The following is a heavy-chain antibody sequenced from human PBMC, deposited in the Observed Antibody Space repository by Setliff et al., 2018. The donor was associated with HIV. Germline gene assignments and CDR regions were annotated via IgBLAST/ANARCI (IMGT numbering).Heavy chain of an antibody. V-gene: IGHV1-2*06. D-gene: IGHD1-26*01. CDR3: TRAHFLVTETRNWFDP. CDR2: INPKTGVA. CDR1: GYTFVDYY. Sequence: ASVKVSCKASGYTFVDYYIRWVRQVPGKGLEWMGRINPKTGVATHARIFQDRIILTRDTSTSIAYMELIRPRHDDTASYYCTRAHFLVTETRNWFDPWGQGTLVTVSS. J-gene: IGHJ5*02.